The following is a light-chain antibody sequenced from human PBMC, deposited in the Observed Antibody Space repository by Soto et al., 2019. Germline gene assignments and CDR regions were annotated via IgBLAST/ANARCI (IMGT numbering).Light chain of an antibody. Sequence: IQLTQSPSSLSASVGDRVTITCQASRGISSYLAWYRQTPGKPPKLLVYSASTLQSGVPSRFSGSGAGPDFTRTISSLQPEDSATYFCQQLNSYPQTFGQGTRLEIK. V-gene: IGKV1-9*01. CDR2: SAS. CDR3: QQLNSYPQT. J-gene: IGKJ5*01. CDR1: RGISSY.